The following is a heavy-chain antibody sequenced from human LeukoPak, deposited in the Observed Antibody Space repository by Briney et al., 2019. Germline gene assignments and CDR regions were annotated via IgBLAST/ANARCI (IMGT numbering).Heavy chain of an antibody. D-gene: IGHD2-15*01. CDR3: ARDYCSGGSCYSDAFDI. Sequence: LEWVAVIWYDGSNKYYADSVKGRFTISRDNSKNTLYLQMNSLRAEDTAVYYCARDYCSGGSCYSDAFDIWGLGTMVTVSS. J-gene: IGHJ3*02. V-gene: IGHV3-33*01. CDR2: IWYDGSNK.